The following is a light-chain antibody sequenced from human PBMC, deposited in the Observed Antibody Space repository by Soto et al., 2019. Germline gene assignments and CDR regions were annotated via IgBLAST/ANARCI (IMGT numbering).Light chain of an antibody. CDR3: QQRNSWPPIT. CDR2: HAS. J-gene: IGKJ5*01. CDR1: QSVRTY. V-gene: IGKV3-11*01. Sequence: IVLTHSPVTQSLAPRESHTLSFAASQSVRTYLAWYQVNPDQAPRLLIYHASSRASGVPARFGGSGSGTDFTLTISSLEPEDFALYYCQQRNSWPPITFGQGTRLEIK.